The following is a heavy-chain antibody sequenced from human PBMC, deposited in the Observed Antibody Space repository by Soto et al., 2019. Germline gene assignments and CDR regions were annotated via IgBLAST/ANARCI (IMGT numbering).Heavy chain of an antibody. CDR2: INAGNGNT. J-gene: IGHJ4*02. CDR3: AKDAPSQTLLSGRSYYFDY. CDR1: GYTFTSYA. Sequence: GASVKVSCKASGYTFTSYAMHWVRQAPGQRLEWMGWINAGNGNTKYSQKFQGRVTITRDTSASTAYMELSSLRSEDTAVYYCAKDAPSQTLLSGRSYYFDYWGQGTLVTVSS. D-gene: IGHD1-26*01. V-gene: IGHV1-3*01.